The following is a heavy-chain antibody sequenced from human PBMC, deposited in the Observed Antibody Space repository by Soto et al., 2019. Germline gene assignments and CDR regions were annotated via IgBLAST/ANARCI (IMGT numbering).Heavy chain of an antibody. V-gene: IGHV4-61*01. CDR1: GGSVSSGSYY. J-gene: IGHJ4*02. Sequence: QVQLQESGPGLVKPSETLSLTCTVSGGSVSSGSYYWSWIRQPPGKGLEWIGYIYYSGSTNYNPSLMSRVTVSVETSKTQFSLKLSSVTAADTAVYCCARLLPYDGSGYVGFDYWGQGTLVTVSS. CDR3: ARLLPYDGSGYVGFDY. D-gene: IGHD3-22*01. CDR2: IYYSGST.